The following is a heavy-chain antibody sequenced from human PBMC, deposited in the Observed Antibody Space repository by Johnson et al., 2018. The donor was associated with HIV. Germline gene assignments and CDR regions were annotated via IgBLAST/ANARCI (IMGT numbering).Heavy chain of an antibody. CDR2: IAYDGSEK. D-gene: IGHD5-18*01. Sequence: QVQLVESGGGVVQPGRSLRLSCAASGFTFSSYWMSWVRQAPGKGLEWVAVIAYDGSEKYYVDSVKGRFTISRDNSKNTLYLQMNSLRAEDTAVYYCAKVDTAMVNAFDIWGQGTMVTVSS. J-gene: IGHJ3*02. CDR3: AKVDTAMVNAFDI. CDR1: GFTFSSYW. V-gene: IGHV3-30*18.